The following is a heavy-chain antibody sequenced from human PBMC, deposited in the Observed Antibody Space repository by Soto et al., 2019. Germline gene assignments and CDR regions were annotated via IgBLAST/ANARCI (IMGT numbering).Heavy chain of an antibody. J-gene: IGHJ6*02. D-gene: IGHD2-2*01. V-gene: IGHV1-69*01. Sequence: QVQLVQSGAEVKKPGSSVKVSCKASGGTFSSYAISWVRQAPGQGLEWMGGIIPIFGTANYAQQFQGRVTITADESTRTGYMELSSLTAEDTAVYYCARGGVVATQYYYYGMDVWGQGTTVTVSS. CDR2: IIPIFGTA. CDR3: ARGGVVATQYYYYGMDV. CDR1: GGTFSSYA.